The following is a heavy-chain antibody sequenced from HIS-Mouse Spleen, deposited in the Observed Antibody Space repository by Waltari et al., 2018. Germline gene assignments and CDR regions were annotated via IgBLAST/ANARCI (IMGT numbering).Heavy chain of an antibody. CDR3: ARDLPKLGMDY. V-gene: IGHV1-2*02. J-gene: IGHJ4*02. CDR1: GYTFTGYY. D-gene: IGHD7-27*01. CDR2: IKRNMGGT. Sequence: QVQLVQSGAEVKKPGASVKVSCKASGYTFTGYYMHWVRQAPGQGLEWMGWIKRNMGGTNYARKFQGRVTMTRDTSISTAYMELSRLRSDATAVYYCARDLPKLGMDYWGQGTLVTVSS.